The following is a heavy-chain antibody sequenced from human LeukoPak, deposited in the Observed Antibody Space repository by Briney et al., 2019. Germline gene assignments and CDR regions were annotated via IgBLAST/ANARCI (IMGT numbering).Heavy chain of an antibody. CDR1: H. D-gene: IGHD3-10*01. Sequence: HMXXIRQAPGKGLXLIAYISSRGSDTYYADSVKGRLTISRDNAKKSVYLQINSLRAEDKAVYYCASGEGSGSDYWGQGTLVTVSS. CDR2: ISSRGSDT. J-gene: IGHJ4*02. CDR3: ASGEGSGSDY. V-gene: IGHV3-11*04.